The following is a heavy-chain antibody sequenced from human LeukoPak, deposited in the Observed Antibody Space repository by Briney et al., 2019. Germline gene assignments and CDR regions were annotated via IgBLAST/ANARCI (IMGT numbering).Heavy chain of an antibody. CDR3: ARSKVYPNDY. D-gene: IGHD1-14*01. Sequence: GASVKVSCKASGYTFTFFYMHWVRQAPGQGLEWMGWINPNSGGTNYAQKFQGRVTMTRDTSISTVYMELSRLRSDDTAVYYCARSKVYPNDYWGQGTLVTVSS. J-gene: IGHJ4*02. V-gene: IGHV1-2*02. CDR2: INPNSGGT. CDR1: GYTFTFFY.